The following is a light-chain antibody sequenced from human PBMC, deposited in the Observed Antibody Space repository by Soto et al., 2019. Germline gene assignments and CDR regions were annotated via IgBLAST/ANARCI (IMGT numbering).Light chain of an antibody. V-gene: IGLV3-21*02. CDR1: NIEIKS. CDR3: QVWDTTNPVI. CDR2: DDG. Sequence: SSELTQPPSVSVAPGQTARITCGGNNIEIKSVHWYQQEPGQAPVLVVYDDGDRTTGIPERFSGSKSGNTATLTTSRVEAGDEADYYCQVWDTTNPVIFGGGTKLTVL. J-gene: IGLJ2*01.